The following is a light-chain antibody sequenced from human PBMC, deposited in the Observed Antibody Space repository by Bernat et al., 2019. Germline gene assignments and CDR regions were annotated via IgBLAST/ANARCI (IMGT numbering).Light chain of an antibody. Sequence: QSALTQPASVSGSPGQSITISCTGTSSDVGSYNYVSWYQHHPGKAPKLMIYDVTNRPSGVSNRFSGSKSGNTASLTISGLQAEDEADYYCTSSTSSSTPWVFGGGTKLTVL. CDR1: SSDVGSYNY. CDR2: DVT. CDR3: TSSTSSSTPWV. V-gene: IGLV2-14*01. J-gene: IGLJ3*02.